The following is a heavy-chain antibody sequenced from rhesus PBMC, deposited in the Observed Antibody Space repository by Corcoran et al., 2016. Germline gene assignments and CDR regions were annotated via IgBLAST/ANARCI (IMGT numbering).Heavy chain of an antibody. J-gene: IGHJ4*01. CDR2: IRNKAIGGTA. V-gene: IGHV3S22*01. CDR1: GFSFRDYY. CDR3: ARVINTCVFDY. Sequence: EVQLVESGGGLVQPGGSLRLTWAASGFSFRDYYMSGVLQAPGKGPVCVGFIRNKAIGGTAEFSASVKGRVTSSRDDSKSIASLQMNSRKTEDTAVYYCARVINTCVFDYWGQGVLVTVSS. D-gene: IGHD2-21*01.